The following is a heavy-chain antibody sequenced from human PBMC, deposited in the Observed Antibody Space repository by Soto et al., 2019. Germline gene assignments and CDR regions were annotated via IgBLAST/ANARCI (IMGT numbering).Heavy chain of an antibody. V-gene: IGHV4-59*08. CDR1: GGSITNYY. D-gene: IGHD3-10*01. CDR3: ARHGFGTLHGLVDV. Sequence: QVQLQESGPGLVKPSETLSLTCTVSGGSITNYYCSWFRQPPGKGLEWIGYINYDGYSAYNLSLKRRVPLSMDASKTQFSLMLESVTATDTAVYYCARHGFGTLHGLVDVWGPGTTVIVFS. J-gene: IGHJ6*02. CDR2: INYDGYS.